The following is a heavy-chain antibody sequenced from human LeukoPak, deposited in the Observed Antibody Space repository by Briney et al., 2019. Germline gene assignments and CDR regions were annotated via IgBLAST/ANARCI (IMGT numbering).Heavy chain of an antibody. J-gene: IGHJ4*02. Sequence: ASVKVPCKASGYTFNSYYVHWVRQAPGQGLEWMGIIIPSGGSTTYAQNFQGRVTMTRDMSSSTVYLELSSLRSEDTAMYYCAREGGYPPYFDYWGQGTLVTVSS. CDR2: IIPSGGST. D-gene: IGHD5-12*01. CDR1: GYTFNSYY. CDR3: AREGGYPPYFDY. V-gene: IGHV1-46*02.